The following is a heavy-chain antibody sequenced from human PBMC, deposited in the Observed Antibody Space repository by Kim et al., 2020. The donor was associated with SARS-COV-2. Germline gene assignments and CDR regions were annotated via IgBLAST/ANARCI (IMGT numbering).Heavy chain of an antibody. D-gene: IGHD3-3*01. Sequence: SETLSLTCTVSGGSISSYYWSWIRQPPGKGLEWIGYTYYSGSTNYNPSLKRRDTISVDTSKNQFTLKLRPVTAPDTAVYYCASGYHFWSGPSSYYFYYLGQGTLVAVSS. CDR1: GGSISSYY. CDR2: TYYSGST. V-gene: IGHV4-59*01. CDR3: ASGYHFWSGPSSYYFYY. J-gene: IGHJ4*02.